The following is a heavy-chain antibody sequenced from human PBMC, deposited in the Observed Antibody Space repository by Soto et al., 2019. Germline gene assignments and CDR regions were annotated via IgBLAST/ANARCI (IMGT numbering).Heavy chain of an antibody. CDR3: ERGRDGYYYEHFHH. CDR2: ISSSGRNI. Sequence: PGSSLRLSCVGSGFRFSSYEVNWVLQAPGKGLEWVSYISSSGRNIYYAGSGKGRFTISRDNAKNSLYLQMNSLRAEDTAVYYCERGRDGYYYEHFHHWGQGTLVTVSS. V-gene: IGHV3-48*03. J-gene: IGHJ1*01. CDR1: GFRFSSYE. D-gene: IGHD3-22*01.